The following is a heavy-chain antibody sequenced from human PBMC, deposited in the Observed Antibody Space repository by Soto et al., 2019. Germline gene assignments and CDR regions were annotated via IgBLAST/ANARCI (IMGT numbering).Heavy chain of an antibody. J-gene: IGHJ3*02. CDR3: ARGSSNAFDI. V-gene: IGHV3-7*02. Sequence: EVQLVESGGGLVQPGESLRLSCAASGFSFYNYWMNWVRQAPGKGPEWVANIKPDGSDKNYVDSVKGRFTISRDNAKNSLFLHMNSLRAEDTAVYYCARGSSNAFDIWGQGTMVTVSS. CDR2: IKPDGSDK. CDR1: GFSFYNYW.